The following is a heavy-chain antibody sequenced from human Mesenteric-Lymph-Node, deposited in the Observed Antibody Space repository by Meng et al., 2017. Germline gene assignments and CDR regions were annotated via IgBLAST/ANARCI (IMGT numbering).Heavy chain of an antibody. V-gene: IGHV3-23*01. Sequence: EVQLLESGGGLVQPGGSLSLSCTASGFTLSNYAMTWVRQAPGKGLEWTSSISGSDGSTYYADSVKGRFTISRDNSKNTLYLQMNSLRAEDTALYYCAKGLRGTYDYWGQGTLVTVSS. J-gene: IGHJ4*02. CDR2: ISGSDGST. CDR1: GFTLSNYA. D-gene: IGHD1-26*01. CDR3: AKGLRGTYDY.